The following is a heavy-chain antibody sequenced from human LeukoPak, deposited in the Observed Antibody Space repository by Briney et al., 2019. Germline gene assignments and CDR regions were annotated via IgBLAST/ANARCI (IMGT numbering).Heavy chain of an antibody. V-gene: IGHV4-38-2*02. CDR1: GYSISSGYY. D-gene: IGHD2-2*02. Sequence: SETLSLTCTVSGYSISSGYYWGWIRQPPGKGLEGIGSIYHSGSTYYNPSLKSRVTISGDTSQNQFSLNLSYVTATDTAVYYCARDCSSTTCYTRSFDPWGQGTLVTVSS. J-gene: IGHJ5*02. CDR3: ARDCSSTTCYTRSFDP. CDR2: IYHSGST.